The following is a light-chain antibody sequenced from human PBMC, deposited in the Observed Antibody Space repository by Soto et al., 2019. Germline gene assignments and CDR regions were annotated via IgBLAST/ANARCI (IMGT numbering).Light chain of an antibody. CDR1: QGIRND. J-gene: IGKJ4*01. CDR3: LQDDAFPLT. V-gene: IGKV1-6*01. CDR2: DAS. Sequence: AIQMTQSPSSLSASVGDRVTITCRASQGIRNDLSWYQQKPGKAPKLLIYDASSLQSGVSSRFSGSGSGTDFTLTISSLRPEDFGTYYCLQDDAFPLTFGGGTTVEVK.